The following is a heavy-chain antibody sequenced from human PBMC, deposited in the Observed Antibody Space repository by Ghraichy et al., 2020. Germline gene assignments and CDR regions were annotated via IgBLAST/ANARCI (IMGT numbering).Heavy chain of an antibody. J-gene: IGHJ4*02. CDR2: ISSSSSYI. Sequence: GGSLNISCAASGFTFSSYSMNWVRQAPGKGLEWVLSISSSSSYIYYADSVKGRFTISRDNAKNSLYLQMNSLRAEDTAVYYCVAHYDFWSGYPYTYWGQGTLVTVSS. CDR1: GFTFSSYS. CDR3: VAHYDFWSGYPYTY. V-gene: IGHV3-21*01. D-gene: IGHD3-3*01.